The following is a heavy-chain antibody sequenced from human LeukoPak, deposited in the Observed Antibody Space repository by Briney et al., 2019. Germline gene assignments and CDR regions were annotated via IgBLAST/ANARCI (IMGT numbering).Heavy chain of an antibody. CDR1: GFTFSSYD. J-gene: IGHJ4*02. V-gene: IGHV3-30*02. D-gene: IGHD3-3*01. CDR2: IRYDGSNK. CDR3: ANFWVPGASDY. Sequence: GVSLTLSCTVSGFTFSSYDMHWVRQAPGRGLEWVAYIRYDGSNKYYADSVKGRFTISRDNSKNTLYLQMNSLRAEDTAVYYCANFWVPGASDYWGQGTLVTVSS.